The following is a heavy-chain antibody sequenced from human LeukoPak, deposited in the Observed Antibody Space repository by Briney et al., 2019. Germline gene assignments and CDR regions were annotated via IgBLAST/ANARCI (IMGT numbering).Heavy chain of an antibody. D-gene: IGHD6-6*01. CDR3: ARYSSSSVYYYYYMDV. CDR2: IYTSGST. V-gene: IGHV4-4*07. CDR1: SGSINKYY. J-gene: IGHJ6*03. Sequence: PSETLSLTRTVSSGSINKYYCSGIRQPAGKGREGIGGIYTSGSTNYNPSLKRRLPMSVVPSKNQFSLKLSSVTAADPAVYYCARYSSSSVYYYYYMDVWGKGTTVTVSS.